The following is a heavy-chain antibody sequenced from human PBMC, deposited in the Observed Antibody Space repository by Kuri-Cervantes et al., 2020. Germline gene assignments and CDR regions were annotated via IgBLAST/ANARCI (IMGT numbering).Heavy chain of an antibody. CDR2: IYYSGST. Sequence: GSLRLSCAVSGGSISSSNWWSWIRQPPGKGLEWIGYIYYSGSTNYNPSLKSRVTISVDTSKNQFSLKLSSVTAADTAVYYCADDYVWGSYLQNWGQGTLVTVSS. V-gene: IGHV4-61*05. D-gene: IGHD3-16*02. CDR3: ADDYVWGSYLQN. J-gene: IGHJ1*01. CDR1: GGSISSSNW.